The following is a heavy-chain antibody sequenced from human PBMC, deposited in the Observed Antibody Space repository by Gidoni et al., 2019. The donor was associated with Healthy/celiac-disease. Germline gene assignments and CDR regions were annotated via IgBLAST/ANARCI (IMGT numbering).Heavy chain of an antibody. V-gene: IGHV3-23*01. CDR3: AKDCSGGSCYSDY. J-gene: IGHJ4*02. CDR1: GFTFSSYA. CDR2: ISGSGGST. D-gene: IGHD2-15*01. Sequence: EVQLLESGGGLVQPGGSLRRSCSASGFTFSSYAMSWVRQAPGKGLEWVSAISGSGGSTYYADSVKGRFTISRDNSKNTLYLQMNSLRAEDTAVYYCAKDCSGGSCYSDYWGQGTLVTVSS.